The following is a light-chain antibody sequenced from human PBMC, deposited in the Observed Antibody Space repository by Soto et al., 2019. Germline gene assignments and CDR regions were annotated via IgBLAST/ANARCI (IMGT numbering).Light chain of an antibody. CDR1: SSDVGGHNY. CDR2: DVN. Sequence: QSVLTQPRSVSGSPGQSVTISCTGTSSDVGGHNYVSWYQQHPGKAPKLIIFDVNKRPSGVPDRFSASKSGITASLTISALQTEDESDYYCCSYAGSYTWVFGGGTKVTVL. CDR3: CSYAGSYTWV. J-gene: IGLJ3*02. V-gene: IGLV2-11*01.